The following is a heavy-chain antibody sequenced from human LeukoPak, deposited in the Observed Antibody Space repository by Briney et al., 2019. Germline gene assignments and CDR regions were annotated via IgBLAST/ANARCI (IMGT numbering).Heavy chain of an antibody. CDR2: IYTRGST. J-gene: IGHJ4*02. Sequence: PSETLSLTCIVSGGSISSYYWSWIRQPAGKGLEWIGRIYTRGSTNYNPSLKSRVTMSVDTSKNQFSLKLSSVTAADTAAYYCAGEGHYYDSSGYYYGGEDYWGQGTLVTVSS. CDR3: AGEGHYYDSSGYYYGGEDY. CDR1: GGSISSYY. D-gene: IGHD3-22*01. V-gene: IGHV4-4*07.